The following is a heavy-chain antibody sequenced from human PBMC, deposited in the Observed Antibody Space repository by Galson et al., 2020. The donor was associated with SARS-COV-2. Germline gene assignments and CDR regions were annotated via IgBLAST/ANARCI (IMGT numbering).Heavy chain of an antibody. CDR1: GGSISSSSYY. Sequence: SETLSLTCTVSGGSISSSSYYWGWIRQPPGKGMEWIGSIYYSGSTYYNPSLNSRVTISVDTSKNQFTLKLSSVTAADTAVYYCARDREFVVVVAATPGQFDYWGQGTLVTVSP. J-gene: IGHJ4*02. CDR2: IYYSGST. CDR3: ARDREFVVVVAATPGQFDY. D-gene: IGHD2-15*01. V-gene: IGHV4-39*06.